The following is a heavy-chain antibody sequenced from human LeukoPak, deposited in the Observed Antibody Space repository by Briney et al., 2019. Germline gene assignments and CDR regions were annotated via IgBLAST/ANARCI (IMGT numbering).Heavy chain of an antibody. CDR3: ARDQGEVGAPYDAFDI. CDR2: IKPHGSEK. D-gene: IGHD1-26*01. J-gene: IGHJ3*02. Sequence: GGSLRLSCAASGFSFSTYWMSWVRQAPWRGLEWVANIKPHGSEKYYVDSVKGRFTISRDNAKNSLYLQMNSLRAEDTAVYYCARDQGEVGAPYDAFDIWGQGTMVTVSS. CDR1: GFSFSTYW. V-gene: IGHV3-7*01.